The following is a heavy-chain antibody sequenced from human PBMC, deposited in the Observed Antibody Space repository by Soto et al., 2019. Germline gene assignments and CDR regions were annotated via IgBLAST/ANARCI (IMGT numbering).Heavy chain of an antibody. J-gene: IGHJ3*02. Sequence: QVQLVQSGAEVKKPGASVKVSCKASGYTFTKYGVSWVRQAPGQGLEWMGWISGYNGNTNYAQKLQGRVTMTTDTSTSTAHWDLRSLRSDDTAVYYCASSVDTSMLTLGTFAVAFDTWGQGTVVTVSS. CDR2: ISGYNGNT. CDR3: ASSVDTSMLTLGTFAVAFDT. V-gene: IGHV1-18*01. CDR1: GYTFTKYG. D-gene: IGHD5-18*01.